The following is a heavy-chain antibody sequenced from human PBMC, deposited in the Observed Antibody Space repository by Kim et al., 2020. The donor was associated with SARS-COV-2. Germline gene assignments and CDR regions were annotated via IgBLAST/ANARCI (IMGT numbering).Heavy chain of an antibody. CDR2: IYYSGST. CDR1: GGSISSYY. J-gene: IGHJ5*02. V-gene: IGHV4-59*13. Sequence: SETLSLTCTVSGGSISSYYWSWIRQPRGKGLEWIGYIYYSGSTNYNPSLKSRVTISVDTSKNRFSLKLSSVTAADTAVYYCARYYRDLYYDSSGGFDPWGQGTLVTVSS. CDR3: ARYYRDLYYDSSGGFDP. D-gene: IGHD3-22*01.